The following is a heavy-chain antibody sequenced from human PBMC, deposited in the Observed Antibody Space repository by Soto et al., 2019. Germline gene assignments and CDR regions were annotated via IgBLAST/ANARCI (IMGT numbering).Heavy chain of an antibody. J-gene: IGHJ1*01. D-gene: IGHD1-26*01. CDR3: ARELIMGPGEDFQH. V-gene: IGHV3-7*01. Sequence: GGSLRLSCAVSGFTFSNSWMSWVRQTPGKGLEWVANINQDGSEKYYLDSVKVRFTISRDNAKNSLYLQMNRLRVEDTAVYYCARELIMGPGEDFQHWGQGTTVPVS. CDR1: GFTFSNSW. CDR2: INQDGSEK.